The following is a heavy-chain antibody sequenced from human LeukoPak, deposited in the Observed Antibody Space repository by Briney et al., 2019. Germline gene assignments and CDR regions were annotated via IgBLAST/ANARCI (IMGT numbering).Heavy chain of an antibody. J-gene: IGHJ4*02. CDR2: IYSAGTT. CDR1: GFTISRNY. Sequence: QPGGSLRLSCAASGFTISRNYYMNWVRQAPGKGLEWVSVIYSAGTTYYADSVKGRFTISRDTSKLYLEMNSLRADDTAIYYCARSRGSTWTGGGYFDQWGQGILVTVSS. CDR3: ARSRGSTWTGGGYFDQ. V-gene: IGHV3-53*01. D-gene: IGHD6-13*01.